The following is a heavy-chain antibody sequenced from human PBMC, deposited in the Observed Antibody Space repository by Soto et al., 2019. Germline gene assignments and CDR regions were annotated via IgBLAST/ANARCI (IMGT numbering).Heavy chain of an antibody. CDR2: ISYSGST. D-gene: IGHD4-17*01. CDR1: GGSISSYY. Sequence: SETLSLTCTVSGGSISSYYWSWIRQPPGKGLEWIGYISYSGSTNYNPSLKSRVTISVDTSKNQFSLKLSSVTAADTAVYYCARGDVTTVTTHFDYWGQGTLVTVSS. J-gene: IGHJ4*02. V-gene: IGHV4-59*01. CDR3: ARGDVTTVTTHFDY.